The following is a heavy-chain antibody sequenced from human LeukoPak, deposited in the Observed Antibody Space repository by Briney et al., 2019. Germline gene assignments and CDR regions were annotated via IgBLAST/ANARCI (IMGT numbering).Heavy chain of an antibody. Sequence: GGSLRLSCAASGFTFSDYYMSWIRQAPGKGREWVSYISSIGSTLYYADSVKGRFTISRDNAKNSLYLQMNSLRAEDTAVYYCARDPITFGGVAVINRGQGTLVTVSS. V-gene: IGHV3-11*04. CDR1: GFTFSDYY. J-gene: IGHJ4*02. CDR3: ARDPITFGGVAVIN. D-gene: IGHD3-16*02. CDR2: ISSIGSTL.